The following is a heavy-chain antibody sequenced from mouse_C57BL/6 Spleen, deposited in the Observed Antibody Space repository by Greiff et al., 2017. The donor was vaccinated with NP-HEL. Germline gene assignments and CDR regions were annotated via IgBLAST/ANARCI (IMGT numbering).Heavy chain of an antibody. CDR2: IYPRSGNT. CDR1: GYTFTSYG. V-gene: IGHV1-81*01. Sequence: VQLQESGAELARPGASVKLSCKASGYTFTSYGISWVKQRTGQGLEWIGEIYPRSGNTYYNEKFKGKATLTADKSSSTAYMELRSLTSEDSAVYFCARDAGSSYFDYWGQGTTLTVSS. D-gene: IGHD1-1*01. CDR3: ARDAGSSYFDY. J-gene: IGHJ2*01.